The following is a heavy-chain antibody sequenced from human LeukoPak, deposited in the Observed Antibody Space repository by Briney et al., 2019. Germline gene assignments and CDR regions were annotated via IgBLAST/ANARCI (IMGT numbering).Heavy chain of an antibody. Sequence: SETLSLTCAVYGGSFSGYYWSWIRQPPGKGLEWIGYIYYSGSTYYNPSLKSRLTISGDTSKNQFSLRLSSVTAADTAVYYCARGTWSSSIDYWGQGTLVTVSS. CDR1: GGSFSGYY. D-gene: IGHD6-6*01. J-gene: IGHJ4*02. V-gene: IGHV4-30-4*01. CDR3: ARGTWSSSIDY. CDR2: IYYSGST.